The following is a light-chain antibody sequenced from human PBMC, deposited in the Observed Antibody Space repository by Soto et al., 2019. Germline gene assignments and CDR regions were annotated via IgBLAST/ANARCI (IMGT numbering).Light chain of an antibody. CDR3: QRYSTLPS. Sequence: ELVIEQLPVPPSMNPKERATLSCRASQSVSSNLAWYQQKPGQAPRLLIYAASTRATGIPARFSGSGSGTDFTLTISSLQSEDFAVYCCQRYSTLPSFGPGTKVDI. CDR1: QSVSSN. CDR2: AAS. V-gene: IGKV3-15*01. J-gene: IGKJ3*01.